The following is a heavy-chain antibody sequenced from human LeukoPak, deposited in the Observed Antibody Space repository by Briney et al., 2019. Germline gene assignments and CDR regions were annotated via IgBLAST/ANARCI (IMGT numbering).Heavy chain of an antibody. CDR1: GFTFSNYV. CDR3: VKDGRRSPPC. D-gene: IGHD2-15*01. CDR2: INGGGGST. J-gene: IGHJ4*02. V-gene: IGHV3-23*01. Sequence: GGSLRLSCAASGFTFSNYVMSWVRQAPGKKPEWVSGINGGGGSTFYVESVKGRFTISRDNSKNTLYLQMSTLRVEDSAVYYCVKDGRRSPPCWGQGTRVTVSS.